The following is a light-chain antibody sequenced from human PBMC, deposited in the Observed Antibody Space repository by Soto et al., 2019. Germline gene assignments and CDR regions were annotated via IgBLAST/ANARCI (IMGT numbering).Light chain of an antibody. J-gene: IGKJ1*01. Sequence: EIVLTQSPGTLSLSPGERATLSCRASQSVGRDYLAWYQQKPGQAPRLLIYDASSRATGIPNRFSGSGSGTDFTLTISRLEPEDFAVYYCQQYGSSPWTFGRGTKVEIK. CDR2: DAS. V-gene: IGKV3-20*01. CDR1: QSVGRDY. CDR3: QQYGSSPWT.